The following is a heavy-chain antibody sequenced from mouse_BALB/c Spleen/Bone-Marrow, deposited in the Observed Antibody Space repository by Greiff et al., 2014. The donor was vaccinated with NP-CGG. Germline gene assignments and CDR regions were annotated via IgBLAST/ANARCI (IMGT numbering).Heavy chain of an antibody. Sequence: EVQLQESGGGLVQPGGSRKLSCAASGFTFSSFGMHWVRQAPEKGLEWVAYISSGSSTIYYADTVKGRFTISRDNPKNSLFLQMTSLRSEDTAMYYCASRSTMEITGAMDYWGQGTSVTVSS. CDR2: ISSGSSTI. V-gene: IGHV5-17*02. D-gene: IGHD2-1*01. CDR3: ASRSTMEITGAMDY. J-gene: IGHJ4*01. CDR1: GFTFSSFG.